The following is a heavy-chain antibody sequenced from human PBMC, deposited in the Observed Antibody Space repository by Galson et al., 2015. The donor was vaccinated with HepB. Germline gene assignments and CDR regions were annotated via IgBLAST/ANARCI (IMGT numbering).Heavy chain of an antibody. CDR3: ARWVVVTAGYFDL. V-gene: IGHV3-11*01. D-gene: IGHD2-21*02. J-gene: IGHJ2*01. CDR2: ISSSGSTI. Sequence: RLSCAASGFTFSDYYMSWIRQAPGKGLEWVSYISSSGSTIYYADSVKGRFTISRDNAKNSLYLQMNSLRAEDTAVYYCARWVVVTAGYFDLWGRGTLVTVSS. CDR1: GFTFSDYY.